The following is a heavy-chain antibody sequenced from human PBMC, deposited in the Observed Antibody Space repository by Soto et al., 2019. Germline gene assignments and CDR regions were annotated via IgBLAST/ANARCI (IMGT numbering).Heavy chain of an antibody. CDR3: AKWNGYGDG. CDR1: GFSFRTYG. J-gene: IGHJ4*02. D-gene: IGHD4-17*01. Sequence: PGESLSLSCAVSGFSFRTYGVTWVRQAPGKGLEWVCGVSGGSGVTHYADSVKGRFTITGDDSKNTVYLQMHSLRVEDTAVYYCAKWNGYGDGWGQGTLVTVSS. CDR2: VSGGSGVT. V-gene: IGHV3-23*01.